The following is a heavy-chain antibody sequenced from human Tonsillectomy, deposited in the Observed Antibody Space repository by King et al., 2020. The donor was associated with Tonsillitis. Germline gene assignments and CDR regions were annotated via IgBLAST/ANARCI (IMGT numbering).Heavy chain of an antibody. V-gene: IGHV3-33*05. D-gene: IGHD1-14*01. CDR2: ISFDGTNT. CDR3: ARERLYNVGGGIDR. CDR1: GFTFGSFG. Sequence: VQLVESGGGVVQPGRSLRLSCETSGFTFGSFGMHWVRQAPGKGLEWVATISFDGTNTHHADSVKGRFTISRDNSKNTMYLQMNSLRAEDTAVYYCARERLYNVGGGIDRWGQGTLVTVSS. J-gene: IGHJ4*02.